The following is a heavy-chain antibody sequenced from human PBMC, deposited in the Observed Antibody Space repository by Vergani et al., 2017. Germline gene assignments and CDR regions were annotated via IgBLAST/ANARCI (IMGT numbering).Heavy chain of an antibody. J-gene: IGHJ4*02. CDR1: GFTFSSYA. Sequence: EVQLVESGGGFVQPGGSLRLSCAASGFTFSSYAMHWVRQAPGKGLEYVSAISSNGGSTYYANSVKGRFTISRDNSKNTLYLQMGSLRAEDMAVYYCARSATAMGYFDYWGQGTLVTVSS. D-gene: IGHD5-18*01. V-gene: IGHV3-64*01. CDR2: ISSNGGST. CDR3: ARSATAMGYFDY.